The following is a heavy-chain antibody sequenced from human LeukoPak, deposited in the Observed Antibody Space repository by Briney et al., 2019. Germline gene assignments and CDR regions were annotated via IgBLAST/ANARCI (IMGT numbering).Heavy chain of an antibody. CDR2: IYHSGST. D-gene: IGHD4-11*01. Sequence: PSETLSLTCTVSGGSISSGGYYWGWIRQPPGKGLEWIGYIYHSGSTYYNPSLKSRVTISVDRSMNQFSLKLSSVTAADTAVYYCARDRALDYSQAAYYFDYWGQGTLVTVSS. J-gene: IGHJ4*02. CDR1: GGSISSGGYY. CDR3: ARDRALDYSQAAYYFDY. V-gene: IGHV4-30-2*01.